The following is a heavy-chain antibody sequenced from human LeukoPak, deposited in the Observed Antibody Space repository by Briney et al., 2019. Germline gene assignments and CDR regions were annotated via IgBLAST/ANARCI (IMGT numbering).Heavy chain of an antibody. V-gene: IGHV3-23*01. CDR2: IRGSGAGT. J-gene: IGHJ6*02. D-gene: IGHD3-22*01. CDR1: GFTFSSYA. Sequence: PGGSLRLSCAGSGFTFSSYAMNWVRQAPGKGLERVSDIRGSGAGTYYADSVKGRFTISRDNSKNTVYLQMNSLRAEDTAVYYCARDYYYYDSSGYHPSYYYGMDVWGQGTTVTVSS. CDR3: ARDYYYYDSSGYHPSYYYGMDV.